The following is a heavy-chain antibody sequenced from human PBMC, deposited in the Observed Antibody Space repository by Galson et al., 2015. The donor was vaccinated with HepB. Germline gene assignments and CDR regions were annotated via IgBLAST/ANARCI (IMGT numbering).Heavy chain of an antibody. CDR3: AASLLRGGDS. D-gene: IGHD3-10*01. V-gene: IGHV1-69*02. Sequence: SVKVSCKASGGTFLSYTVTWVRQAPGQGLEWMGRIIPLRGMTNYAQRFQDRVIITADSSTSTSYMEMRRLTYADTAVYYCAASLLRGGDSWGQGTLVTVSS. CDR1: GGTFLSYT. J-gene: IGHJ5*02. CDR2: IIPLRGMT.